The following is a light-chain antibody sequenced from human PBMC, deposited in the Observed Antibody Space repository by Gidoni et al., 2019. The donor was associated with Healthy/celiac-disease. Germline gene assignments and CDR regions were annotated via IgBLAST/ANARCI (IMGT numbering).Light chain of an antibody. Sequence: SYALPPPPSVSVSPGQTARITCSGDALPKQYAYWYQQKPGQAPVLVIYNDSERPSGIPERFSGSSSGTTVTLTICGVQAEDEADYYCQSADSSGTYPVFGGGTKLTVL. CDR1: ALPKQY. CDR3: QSADSSGTYPV. J-gene: IGLJ2*01. V-gene: IGLV3-25*03. CDR2: NDS.